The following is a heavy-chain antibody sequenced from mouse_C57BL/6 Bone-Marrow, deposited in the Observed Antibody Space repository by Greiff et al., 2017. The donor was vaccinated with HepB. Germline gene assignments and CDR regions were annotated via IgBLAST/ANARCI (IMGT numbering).Heavy chain of an antibody. CDR2: IDPETGGT. CDR1: GYTFTDYE. CDR3: TKETTVGYYFDY. D-gene: IGHD1-1*01. V-gene: IGHV1-15*01. Sequence: VQLQQSGAELVRPGASVPLSCKASGYTFTDYEMHWVKQTPVHGLEWIGAIDPETGGTAYNQKFKGKAILTADKSSSTAYMELRSLTSEDSAVYYCTKETTVGYYFDYWGQGTTLTVSS. J-gene: IGHJ2*01.